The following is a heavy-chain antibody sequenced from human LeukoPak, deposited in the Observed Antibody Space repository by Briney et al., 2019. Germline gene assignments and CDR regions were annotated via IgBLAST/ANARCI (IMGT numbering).Heavy chain of an antibody. Sequence: SETLSLTCTVSGGSISSDTYFWSWIRQPAGKGLEWIGRISSTGRTDYNPSLTSRVTISVDTSKNQFSMKLSSVTAADTAVYYCARALDILTGYYYNDYWGQGTLVTVSS. CDR2: ISSTGRT. CDR1: GGSISSDTYF. J-gene: IGHJ4*02. CDR3: ARALDILTGYYYNDY. D-gene: IGHD3-9*01. V-gene: IGHV4-61*02.